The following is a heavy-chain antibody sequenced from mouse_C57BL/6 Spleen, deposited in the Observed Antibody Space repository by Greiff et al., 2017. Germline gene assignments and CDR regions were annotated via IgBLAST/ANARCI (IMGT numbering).Heavy chain of an antibody. D-gene: IGHD1-1*01. J-gene: IGHJ2*01. V-gene: IGHV5-17*01. CDR2: ISSGSSTI. Sequence: EVQLVESGGGLVKPGGSLKLSCAASGFTFSDYGMHWVRQAPEKGLEWVAYISSGSSTIYYADTVKGRFTISRDNAKNTLFLQMTSLRSEDTAMDYCARGGYYYGSSWDFDYWGQGTTLTVSS. CDR3: ARGGYYYGSSWDFDY. CDR1: GFTFSDYG.